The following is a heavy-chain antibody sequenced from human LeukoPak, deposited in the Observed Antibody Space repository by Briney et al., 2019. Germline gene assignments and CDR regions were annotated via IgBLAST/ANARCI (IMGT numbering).Heavy chain of an antibody. J-gene: IGHJ3*02. CDR3: ASRWGYYDSSSYYYVASLDAFDI. V-gene: IGHV4-39*01. CDR1: GGSISSSSYY. CDR2: IYYSGST. Sequence: PSETLSLTCTVSGGSISSSSYYSRWIRQPPGKGLEWIGSIYYSGSTYYNPSLKSRVTISVDTSKNQFSLKLSSVTAADTAVYYCASRWGYYDSSSYYYVASLDAFDIWGQGTMVTVSS. D-gene: IGHD3-22*01.